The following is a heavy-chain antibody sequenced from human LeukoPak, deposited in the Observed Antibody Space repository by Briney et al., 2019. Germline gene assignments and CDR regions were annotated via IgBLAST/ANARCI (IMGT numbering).Heavy chain of an antibody. V-gene: IGHV3-23*01. Sequence: GGSLRLSCAASGFTFSSYAMSWVRQAPRKGLEWVSAISGSGGSTYYADSVKGRFTISRDNSKNTLYLQMNSLRAEDTAVYYCAKDLELRFLEWLRPFDYWGQGTLVTVSS. CDR3: AKDLELRFLEWLRPFDY. J-gene: IGHJ4*02. CDR2: ISGSGGST. CDR1: GFTFSSYA. D-gene: IGHD3-3*01.